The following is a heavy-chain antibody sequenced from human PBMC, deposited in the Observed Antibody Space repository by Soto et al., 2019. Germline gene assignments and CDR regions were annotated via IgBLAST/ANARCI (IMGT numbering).Heavy chain of an antibody. CDR3: ATDSNYDVSNSF. Sequence: ASVKVSCKASGGTLNNYAINWVRQATGQGLEWMGGILPVSAPPDYAQKFQGRVSITADHSTSTVYMELSRLKSDDTAVYFCATDSNYDVSNSFWGQGTLVTAPQ. V-gene: IGHV1-69*13. CDR1: GGTLNNYA. D-gene: IGHD3-3*01. J-gene: IGHJ4*02. CDR2: ILPVSAPP.